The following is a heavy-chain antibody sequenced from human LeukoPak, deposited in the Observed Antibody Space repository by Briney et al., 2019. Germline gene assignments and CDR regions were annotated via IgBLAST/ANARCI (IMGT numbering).Heavy chain of an antibody. V-gene: IGHV1-2*02. CDR3: ARDFRITAAGAGYYYGMDV. Sequence: GASVKVSCKASGYTXTGYYMHGVRQAPGQGLEWMGWINPNTGGTNYAQRFQGRVTMTRDTSISTAYMELRRLRSDDTAVYYCARDFRITAAGAGYYYGMDVWGQGTTVTVSS. J-gene: IGHJ6*02. CDR2: INPNTGGT. D-gene: IGHD6-13*01. CDR1: GYTXTGYY.